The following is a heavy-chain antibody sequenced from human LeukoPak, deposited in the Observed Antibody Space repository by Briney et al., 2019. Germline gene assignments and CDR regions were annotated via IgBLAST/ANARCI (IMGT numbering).Heavy chain of an antibody. CDR1: GFTFSNYE. CDR3: ARVLVGYFDY. CDR2: ISSSGSTI. V-gene: IGHV3-48*03. Sequence: GGSLRLSCAASGFTFSNYEMNWVRQAPGKGLEWVSYISSSGSTIYYADSVKGRFTISRDNAKNSLFLQMNSLRAEDTAVYYCARVLVGYFDYWGQGNLVTVSS. D-gene: IGHD1-26*01. J-gene: IGHJ4*02.